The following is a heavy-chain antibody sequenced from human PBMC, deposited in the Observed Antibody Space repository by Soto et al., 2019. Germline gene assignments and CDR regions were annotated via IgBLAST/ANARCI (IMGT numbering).Heavy chain of an antibody. CDR1: GYTFTGYY. J-gene: IGHJ3*01. CDR3: AKDRVKYNSVWDPFDF. Sequence: ASVKVSCKASGYTFTGYYIYWVRQAPGQGLEWMGWINPNSGATDYAQKFQGRVTMTRDTSISTVYMELRRLRAEDTAVYYCAKDRVKYNSVWDPFDFWGQGTMVTVS. CDR2: INPNSGAT. V-gene: IGHV1-2*02. D-gene: IGHD1-1*01.